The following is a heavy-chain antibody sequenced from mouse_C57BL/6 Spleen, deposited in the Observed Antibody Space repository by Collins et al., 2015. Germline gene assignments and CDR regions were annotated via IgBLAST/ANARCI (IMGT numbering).Heavy chain of an antibody. CDR2: ISSGGST. V-gene: IGHV5-6-5*01. CDR3: ARGRGTTSSWFAY. CDR1: GFTFSSYA. Sequence: EVKLVESGGDLVKPGGSLKLSCAASGFTFSSYAMSWVRQTPEKRPEWVASISSGGSTYYPDSVKGRFTISRDNARNILYLQMSSLRSEDTAMYYCARGRGTTSSWFAYWGQGTLVTVSA. J-gene: IGHJ3*01. D-gene: IGHD1-1*01.